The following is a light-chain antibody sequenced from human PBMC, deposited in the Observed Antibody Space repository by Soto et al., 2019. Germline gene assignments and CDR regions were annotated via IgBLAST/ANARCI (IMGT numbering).Light chain of an antibody. CDR1: QSDGRAC. Sequence: EIELTQSPGTLSLSPGERATLSCRASQSDGRACLAWHQQKPGQAPRLLIYAASSRATGIPDRFSGSGSGTDFTLTISRLEPEDFAVYYCQQYGSLPITFGQGTRLEIK. V-gene: IGKV3-20*01. CDR2: AAS. CDR3: QQYGSLPIT. J-gene: IGKJ5*01.